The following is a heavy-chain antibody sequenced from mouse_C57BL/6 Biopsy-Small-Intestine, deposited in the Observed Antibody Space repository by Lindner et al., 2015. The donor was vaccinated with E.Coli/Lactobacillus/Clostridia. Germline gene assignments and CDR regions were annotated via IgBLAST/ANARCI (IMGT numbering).Heavy chain of an antibody. CDR1: GNIFTSYD. V-gene: IGHV1S14*01. CDR3: ARYVPHNAFDI. J-gene: IGHJ3*01. CDR2: MNPNGDT. Sequence: SVKVSCKASGNIFTSYDINWARQVAGQGLEWMGYMNPNGDTGYAQKFQGRITMTRDTSITTDYMELSSLRSEDTAVYYCARYVPHNAFDIWGQGTMVTVSS.